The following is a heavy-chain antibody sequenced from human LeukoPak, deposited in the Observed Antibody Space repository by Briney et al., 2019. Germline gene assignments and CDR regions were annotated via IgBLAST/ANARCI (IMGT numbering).Heavy chain of an antibody. D-gene: IGHD6-13*01. Sequence: SVKVSCKASGGTFISYTISWVRHAPGQGLEWMGRIIPILGIANYAQKFQGRVTITADKSTSTAYMELSSLRSEDTAVYYCARAGIAAAGPLYYYYGMDVWGQGTTVTVSS. CDR3: ARAGIAAAGPLYYYYGMDV. V-gene: IGHV1-69*02. CDR2: IIPILGIA. J-gene: IGHJ6*02. CDR1: GGTFISYT.